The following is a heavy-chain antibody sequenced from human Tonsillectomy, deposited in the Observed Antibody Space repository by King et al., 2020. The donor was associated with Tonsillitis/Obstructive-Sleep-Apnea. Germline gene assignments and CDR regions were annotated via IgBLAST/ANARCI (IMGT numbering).Heavy chain of an antibody. CDR3: TTDLRLLTY. J-gene: IGHJ4*02. CDR2: IKSKTDVGTT. Sequence: VQLVESGGGLVKPGGSLRLSCAASGFTFSHAWMSWVRQAPGKGLECVCRIKSKTDVGTTDYAAPVKGRFTISSEDSKNTLYLQMNSLNTEDTAVYYCTTDLRLLTYWGQGTLVTVSS. V-gene: IGHV3-15*01. D-gene: IGHD3-9*01. CDR1: GFTFSHAW.